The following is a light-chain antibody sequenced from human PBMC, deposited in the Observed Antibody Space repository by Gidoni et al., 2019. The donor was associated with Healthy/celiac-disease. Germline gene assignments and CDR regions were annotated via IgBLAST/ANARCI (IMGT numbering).Light chain of an antibody. CDR2: DAS. Sequence: ELVLPQSPATLSLSPGERATLSCRASQSVSSYLAWYQQKPGQAPRLLIYDASNRATGIPARFSGSGSGTDFTLTISSLEPEDFAVYYCQQRSNWPYMYTFGQXTKLEIK. V-gene: IGKV3-11*01. J-gene: IGKJ2*01. CDR3: QQRSNWPYMYT. CDR1: QSVSSY.